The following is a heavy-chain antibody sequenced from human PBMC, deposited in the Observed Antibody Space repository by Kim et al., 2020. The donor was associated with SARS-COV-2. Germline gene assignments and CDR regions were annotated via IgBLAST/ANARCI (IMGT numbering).Heavy chain of an antibody. Sequence: TPSLKSRVTISVDTSKNQFSLKLSSVTAADTAVYYCARGRTAMVKYFQHWGQGTLVTVSS. J-gene: IGHJ1*01. D-gene: IGHD5-18*01. CDR3: ARGRTAMVKYFQH. V-gene: IGHV4-34*01.